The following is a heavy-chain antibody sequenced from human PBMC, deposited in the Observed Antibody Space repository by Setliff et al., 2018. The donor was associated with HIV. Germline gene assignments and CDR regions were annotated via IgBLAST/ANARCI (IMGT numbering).Heavy chain of an antibody. CDR1: GVSITSGTFY. CDR3: ARDFKRYNSPCRFDP. CDR2: IAKTGST. V-gene: IGHV4-61*02. Sequence: SETLSLTCTVSGVSITSGTFYWNWIRQPAGKGLEWIGRIAKTGSTNYNPSLKSRLTISMDTSKNQFSLKLNSVTAADTAVYYCARDFKRYNSPCRFDPWG. J-gene: IGHJ5*02. D-gene: IGHD5-12*01.